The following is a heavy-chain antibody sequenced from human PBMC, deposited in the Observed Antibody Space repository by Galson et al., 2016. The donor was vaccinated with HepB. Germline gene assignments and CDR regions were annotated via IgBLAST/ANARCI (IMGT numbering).Heavy chain of an antibody. CDR2: INWSGDTT. CDR3: ARGGASRGQCLDNWFDP. CDR1: GFTFDDNG. V-gene: IGHV3-20*01. J-gene: IGHJ5*02. Sequence: SLRLSCAASGFTFDDNGMGWVRQVPGKGLEWVSGINWSGDTTGYADSVKGRFTISRDNAKNSLYLQMNSLRAEDTAFYHCARGGASRGQCLDNWFDPWGQGTLVTVSS. D-gene: IGHD6-19*01.